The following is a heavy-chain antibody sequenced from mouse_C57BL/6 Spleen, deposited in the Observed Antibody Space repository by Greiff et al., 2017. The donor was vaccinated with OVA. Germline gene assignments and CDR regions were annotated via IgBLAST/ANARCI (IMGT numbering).Heavy chain of an antibody. CDR3: ARGDYGSRMDY. CDR2: IYPRSGNT. V-gene: IGHV1-81*01. J-gene: IGHJ4*01. CDR1: GYTFTSYG. D-gene: IGHD1-1*01. Sequence: QVQLQQSGAELARPGASVKLSCKASGYTFTSYGISWVKQRTGQGLEWIGEIYPRSGNTYYNEKFKGKATLTADKSSSTAYMELRSLTSEDSAVDFCARGDYGSRMDYWGQGTSVTVSS.